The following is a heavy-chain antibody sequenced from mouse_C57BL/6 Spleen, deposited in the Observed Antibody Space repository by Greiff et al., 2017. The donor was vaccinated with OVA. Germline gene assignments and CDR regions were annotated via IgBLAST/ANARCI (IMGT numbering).Heavy chain of an antibody. V-gene: IGHV1-50*01. CDR2: IDPSDSYT. Sequence: VQLQQSGAELVKPGASVKLSCKASGYTFTSYWMQWVKQRPGQGLEWIGEIDPSDSYTNYNQKFKGKATLTVDTSSSTAYMQLSSLTSEDSAVYYCARNSGAYWGQGTLVTVSA. CDR3: ARNSGAY. D-gene: IGHD3-1*01. J-gene: IGHJ3*01. CDR1: GYTFTSYW.